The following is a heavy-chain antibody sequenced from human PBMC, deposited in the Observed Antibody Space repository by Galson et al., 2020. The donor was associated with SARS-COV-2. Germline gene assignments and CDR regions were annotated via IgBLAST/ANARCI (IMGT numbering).Heavy chain of an antibody. CDR3: ARERLEY. CDR1: GFTFSSST. J-gene: IGHJ4*02. Sequence: GGYLRLSCAASGFTFSSSTMNWVRQAPVKGLELVAYIRSSSGTIYYADSVKGRFTISRDNAKNSLYLQLNSLRVEDTAVYYCARERLEYWGQGTLVTVSS. V-gene: IGHV3-48*04. D-gene: IGHD1-1*01. CDR2: IRSSSGTI.